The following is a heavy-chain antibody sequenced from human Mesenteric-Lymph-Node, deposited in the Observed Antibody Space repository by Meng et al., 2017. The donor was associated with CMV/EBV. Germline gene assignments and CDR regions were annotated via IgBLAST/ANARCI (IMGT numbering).Heavy chain of an antibody. CDR3: AKLVGVMVYAFIEY. J-gene: IGHJ4*02. Sequence: SGFTFSSQDMTWVRQAPGKGLEWVTVISGSGDTTYYADSVKGRFTISRDNSKNTLHLQMNSLRADDTAVYFCAKLVGVMVYAFIEYWGQGTLVTVSS. V-gene: IGHV3-23*01. CDR2: ISGSGDTT. CDR1: GFTFSSQD. D-gene: IGHD2-8*01.